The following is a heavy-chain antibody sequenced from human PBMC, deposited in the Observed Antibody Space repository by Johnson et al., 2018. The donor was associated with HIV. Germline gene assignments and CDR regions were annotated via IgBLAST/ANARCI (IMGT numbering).Heavy chain of an antibody. CDR3: ARALYFYDSTSPLESEAFDI. CDR1: GFTFSSYD. J-gene: IGHJ3*02. CDR2: ISYDGSNK. V-gene: IGHV3-30*03. Sequence: QVQLVESGGGVVQPGRSLRLSCVGSGFTFSSYDMHWVRQAPGKGMDWVALISYDGSNKYYADSVKGRFTISRDNAKNSLYLQMNSLRAEDTALYYCARALYFYDSTSPLESEAFDIWGQGTMVTVSS. D-gene: IGHD3-22*01.